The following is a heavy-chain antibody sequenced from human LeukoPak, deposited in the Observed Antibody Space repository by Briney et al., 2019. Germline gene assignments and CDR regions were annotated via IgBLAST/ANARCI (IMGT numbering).Heavy chain of an antibody. CDR2: FDPEDGET. Sequence: ASVKVSCKVSGYTLTELSMHWVRQAPGKGLEWMGGFDPEDGETIYAQKFQGRVTMTEDTSTDTAYMELSSLRSEDTAVYYCATGVRYGGNSGVNNFDYWGQGTLVTVSS. CDR3: ATGVRYGGNSGVNNFDY. D-gene: IGHD4-23*01. J-gene: IGHJ4*02. V-gene: IGHV1-24*01. CDR1: GYTLTELS.